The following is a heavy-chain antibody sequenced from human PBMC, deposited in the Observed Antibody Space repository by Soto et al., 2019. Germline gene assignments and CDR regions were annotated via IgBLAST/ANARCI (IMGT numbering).Heavy chain of an antibody. V-gene: IGHV3-30*18. CDR3: AKQLGYCSSTSCRDYYYGMDV. CDR2: ISYDGGNK. Sequence: QPGGSLRLSCAASGFTFNNYGMHWVRQAPGKGLEWVAVISYDGGNKYYADSVKGRLTISRDNSKNTLYLQMSSLKAEDTAVYYCAKQLGYCSSTSCRDYYYGMDVWGQGTTVTVSS. J-gene: IGHJ6*02. D-gene: IGHD2-2*01. CDR1: GFTFNNYG.